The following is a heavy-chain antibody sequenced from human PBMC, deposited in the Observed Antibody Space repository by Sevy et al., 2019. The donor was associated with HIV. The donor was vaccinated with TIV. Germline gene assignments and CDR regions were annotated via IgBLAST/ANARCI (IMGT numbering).Heavy chain of an antibody. J-gene: IGHJ6*02. V-gene: IGHV3-30*19. CDR2: ISYDGSNK. D-gene: IGHD3-3*01. Sequence: GGSLRLSCAASGFTFRSFGMHWVRQAPGKGLEWVAVISYDGSNKYYADSVKGRFTISRDNSKNTLYLQMNSLRAEDTAVYYCARVKVDYDFWSGPHYGMDVWGQGTTVTVSS. CDR3: ARVKVDYDFWSGPHYGMDV. CDR1: GFTFRSFG.